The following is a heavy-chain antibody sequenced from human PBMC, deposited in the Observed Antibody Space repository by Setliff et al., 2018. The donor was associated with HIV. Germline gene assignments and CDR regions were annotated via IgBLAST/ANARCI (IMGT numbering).Heavy chain of an antibody. CDR2: VYRSGST. D-gene: IGHD7-27*01. V-gene: IGHV4-39*07. CDR1: GGSITNDNNY. Sequence: PSETLSLTCSVSGGSITNDNNYWGWIRQCPGKGLEWIGCVYRSGSTFHNPSLESRVTISVDTSKNQFSLKLRSVTAADTAVYYCARGNWGSGWYFDLWGRGTLVTVSS. CDR3: ARGNWGSGWYFDL. J-gene: IGHJ2*01.